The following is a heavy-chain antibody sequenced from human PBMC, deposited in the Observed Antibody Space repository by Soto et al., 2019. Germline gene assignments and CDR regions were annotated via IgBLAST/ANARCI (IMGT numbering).Heavy chain of an antibody. CDR3: ARDRSSGWFYYGMDV. Sequence: EVQLVESGGGLVQPGGSLRLSCAASGFTFSNYDMHWVRQATGKGLEWVSAVGTAGDTYYPGSVEVRFTISRENAKNSLYLQMNSLKVVDTAVYYCARDRSSGWFYYGMDVWGQGTTVTVSS. D-gene: IGHD6-19*01. V-gene: IGHV3-13*04. J-gene: IGHJ6*02. CDR2: VGTAGDT. CDR1: GFTFSNYD.